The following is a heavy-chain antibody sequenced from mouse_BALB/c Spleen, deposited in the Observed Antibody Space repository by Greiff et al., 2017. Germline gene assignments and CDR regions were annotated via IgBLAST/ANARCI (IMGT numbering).Heavy chain of an antibody. CDR2: ISNGGGST. CDR1: GFTFSSYT. J-gene: IGHJ2*01. CDR3: ARGWYGSSYGFDY. D-gene: IGHD1-1*01. V-gene: IGHV5-12-2*01. Sequence: EVKLVESGGGLVQPGGSLKLSCAASGFTFSSYTMSWVRQTPEKRLEWVAYISNGGGSTYYPDSVKGRFTISRDNTRNILYLQMSSLRSEDTAMYYCARGWYGSSYGFDYWGQGTTHTVSS.